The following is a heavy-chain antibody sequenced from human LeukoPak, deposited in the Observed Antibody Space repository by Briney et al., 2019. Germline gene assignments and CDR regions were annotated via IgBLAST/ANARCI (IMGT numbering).Heavy chain of an antibody. V-gene: IGHV4-39*01. CDR1: GGSISSSSYY. J-gene: IGHJ4*02. Sequence: PSETLSLTCTVSGGSISSSSYYWGWIRQPPGKGLAWIGSIYYSGGTYYNPSLKSRVTISVDTSKNQFSLELSSVTAADTAVYYCARQGVTALKYYFDYWGQGTLVTVSS. CDR2: IYYSGGT. CDR3: ARQGVTALKYYFDY. D-gene: IGHD2-21*02.